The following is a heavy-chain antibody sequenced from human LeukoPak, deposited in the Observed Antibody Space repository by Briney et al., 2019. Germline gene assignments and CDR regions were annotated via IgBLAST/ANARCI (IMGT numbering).Heavy chain of an antibody. CDR2: ISAYNGNT. CDR3: AREELYDYVWGSYRPGHFDY. V-gene: IGHV1-18*01. CDR1: GYTFTSYG. Sequence: ASVKVSCKASGYTFTSYGISWVRQAPGQGLEWMGWISAYNGNTNYAQKLQGRVTMTTDTSTSTAYMELRSLRSDDTAVYYCAREELYDYVWGSYRPGHFDYWGQGTLVTVSS. J-gene: IGHJ4*02. D-gene: IGHD3-16*02.